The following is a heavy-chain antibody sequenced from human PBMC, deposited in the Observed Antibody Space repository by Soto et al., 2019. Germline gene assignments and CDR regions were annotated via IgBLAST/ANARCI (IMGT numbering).Heavy chain of an antibody. J-gene: IGHJ4*02. Sequence: ASVKVCCKASGYTLTSYGISWVRQAPGQGLEWMGWISAYNGNTNYAQKLQGRVTMTTDTSTSTAYMELRSLRSDDTAVYYCAREYYYGSAGAYWGQGTLVTVSS. CDR2: ISAYNGNT. D-gene: IGHD3-10*01. CDR1: GYTLTSYG. CDR3: AREYYYGSAGAY. V-gene: IGHV1-18*01.